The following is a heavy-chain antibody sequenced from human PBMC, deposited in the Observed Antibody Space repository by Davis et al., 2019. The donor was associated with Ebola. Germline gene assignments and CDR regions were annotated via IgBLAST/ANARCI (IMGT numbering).Heavy chain of an antibody. CDR3: ARRDGGTYFHYHYGMDV. D-gene: IGHD2/OR15-2a*01. CDR2: INPNTGGT. Sequence: ASVKVSCKASGYTFTDNYVHWVRQSPGQGFEWMGWINPNTGGTDYAQKFQGRVTFTRDTSISTAYMELRSLKSDDTAVYFCARRDGGTYFHYHYGMDVWGQGTTVSVSS. CDR1: GYTFTDNY. V-gene: IGHV1-2*02. J-gene: IGHJ6*02.